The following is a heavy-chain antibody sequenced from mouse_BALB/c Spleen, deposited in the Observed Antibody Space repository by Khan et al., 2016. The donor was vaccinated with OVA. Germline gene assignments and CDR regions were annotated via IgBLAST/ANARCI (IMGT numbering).Heavy chain of an antibody. CDR1: GFTFSTYG. CDR3: ARLAYFYDSEGFAY. J-gene: IGHJ3*01. D-gene: IGHD1-1*01. Sequence: EVQLVESGGDVVKPGGSLKLSCAASGFTFSTYGMSWVRQTPDKRLEWVATVSTGGHYTYYPDTVTGRFTISRANAKDTLYLQMSSLKSEDTAMFYCARLAYFYDSEGFAYWGQGTLVTVSA. CDR2: VSTGGHYT. V-gene: IGHV5-6*01.